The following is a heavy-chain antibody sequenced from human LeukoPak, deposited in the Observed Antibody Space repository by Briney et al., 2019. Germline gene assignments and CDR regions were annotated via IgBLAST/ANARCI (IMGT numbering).Heavy chain of an antibody. CDR1: GYNFNNHW. Sequence: GESLKISCKGSGYNFNNHWIAWVRQTPGKGLEWMGIIYPGDSEARYGPSFQGQVTISADKSISTAYLQWSSLKASDTAMYYCARRASSNYYYDSSGYYGSAFDIWGQGTMVTVSS. V-gene: IGHV5-51*01. CDR3: ARRASSNYYYDSSGYYGSAFDI. J-gene: IGHJ3*02. CDR2: IYPGDSEA. D-gene: IGHD3-22*01.